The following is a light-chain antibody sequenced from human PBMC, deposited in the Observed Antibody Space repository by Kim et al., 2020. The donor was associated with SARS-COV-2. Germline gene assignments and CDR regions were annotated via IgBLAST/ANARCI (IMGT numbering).Light chain of an antibody. CDR3: QVWDSSSDHPV. V-gene: IGLV3-21*04. Sequence: PGKAARITCGGNNIDSKRVPCYQQKPGQAPVLVIYYDSDRPSGIPERFSGSNSGNTATLTISRVEAGDEADYYCQVWDSSSDHPVFGGGTQLTVL. J-gene: IGLJ3*02. CDR2: YDS. CDR1: NIDSKR.